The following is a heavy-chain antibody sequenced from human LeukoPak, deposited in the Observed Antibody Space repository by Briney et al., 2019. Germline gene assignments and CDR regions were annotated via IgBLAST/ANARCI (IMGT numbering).Heavy chain of an antibody. Sequence: ASVKVSCKTSGYTFTVYYMHWVRQAPGQGLEWMGWINPNTGGTNYAQKFQGRVTMTSDTSISTAYMELSSLRSDDTAMYYCARAPMIVVVFPPRLGFWGQGTLVTVSS. V-gene: IGHV1-2*02. CDR1: GYTFTVYY. CDR3: ARAPMIVVVFPPRLGF. J-gene: IGHJ4*02. CDR2: INPNTGGT. D-gene: IGHD3-22*01.